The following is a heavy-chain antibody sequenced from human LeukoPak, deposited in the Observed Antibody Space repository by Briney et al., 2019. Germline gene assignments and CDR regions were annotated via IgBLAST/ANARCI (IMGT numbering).Heavy chain of an antibody. Sequence: ASVKVSCKASGYTFTGYYMHWVRQAPGQGLEWMGWINPNSGGTNYAQKFQGRVTITADKSTSTAYMELSSLRSEDTAVYYCALGCSSTSCYSDYYYYYMDVWGKGTTVTVSS. V-gene: IGHV1-2*02. J-gene: IGHJ6*03. CDR1: GYTFTGYY. CDR3: ALGCSSTSCYSDYYYYYMDV. D-gene: IGHD2-2*01. CDR2: INPNSGGT.